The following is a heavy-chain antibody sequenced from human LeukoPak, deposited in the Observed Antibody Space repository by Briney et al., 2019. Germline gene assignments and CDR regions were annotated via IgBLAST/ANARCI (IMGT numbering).Heavy chain of an antibody. D-gene: IGHD4-17*01. CDR3: ARDLVLYGDYVLGDY. Sequence: PSETLSLTCTVSGGSISSGDYYWSWIRQPPGKGLEWIGYIYHSGSTYYNPSLKSRVTISVDRSKNQFSLKLSSVTAAGTAVYYCARDLVLYGDYVLGDYWGQGTLVTVSS. CDR1: GGSISSGDYY. J-gene: IGHJ4*02. V-gene: IGHV4-30-2*01. CDR2: IYHSGST.